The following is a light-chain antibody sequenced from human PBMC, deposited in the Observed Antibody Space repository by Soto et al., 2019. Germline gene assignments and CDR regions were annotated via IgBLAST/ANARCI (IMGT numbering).Light chain of an antibody. CDR2: GAS. J-gene: IGKJ5*01. Sequence: ENVLTQSPFTLSLSPGERATLSCRASQSVSSSYLAWYQQKPGQAPRLLIYGASSRATGIPDRFSGSGPGTDFTLTINSLEPEDFAVYYCQQRSNWPSITFGQGTRLEIK. CDR3: QQRSNWPSIT. V-gene: IGKV3D-20*02. CDR1: QSVSSSY.